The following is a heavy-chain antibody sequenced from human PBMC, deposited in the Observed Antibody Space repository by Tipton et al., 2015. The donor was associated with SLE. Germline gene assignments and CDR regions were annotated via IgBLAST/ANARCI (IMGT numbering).Heavy chain of an antibody. D-gene: IGHD3-9*01. CDR1: GGSISSSSYY. CDR3: ARAVLRYFDFDY. V-gene: IGHV4-39*07. Sequence: TLSLTCTVSGGSISSSSYYWGWIRQPPGKGLEWIGSIYYSGSTYYNPSLKSRVTISVDTSKSQFSLKLSSVTAADTAVYYCARAVLRYFDFDYWGQGTLVTVSS. J-gene: IGHJ4*02. CDR2: IYYSGST.